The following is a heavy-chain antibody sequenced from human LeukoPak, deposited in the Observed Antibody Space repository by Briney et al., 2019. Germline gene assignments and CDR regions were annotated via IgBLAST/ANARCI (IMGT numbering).Heavy chain of an antibody. V-gene: IGHV5-51*01. Sequence: GESLKISCKGSGYSFTNYWIGWVRRMPGKGLEWMGIIYPDDSDTRYSPSFQGHVTISADKSISTASLHWSSLKASDTAMYYCARQSGSGSYGNFDYWGQGTLVTVSS. CDR1: GYSFTNYW. J-gene: IGHJ4*02. CDR2: IYPDDSDT. D-gene: IGHD3-10*01. CDR3: ARQSGSGSYGNFDY.